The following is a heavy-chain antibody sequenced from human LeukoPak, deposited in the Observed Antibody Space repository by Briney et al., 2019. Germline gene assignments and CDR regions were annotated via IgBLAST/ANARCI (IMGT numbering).Heavy chain of an antibody. CDR2: IYSGGST. J-gene: IGHJ4*02. CDR1: GFTVSSNY. CDR3: ARDGPEYCSSTSCYTVGN. V-gene: IGHV3-53*04. Sequence: GGSLRLSCAASGFTVSSNYMSWVRQAPGKGLEWVSVIYSGGSTYYADSVKGRFTISRHNSKNTLYLQMNSLRAEDTAVYYCARDGPEYCSSTSCYTVGNWGQGTLVTVSS. D-gene: IGHD2-2*02.